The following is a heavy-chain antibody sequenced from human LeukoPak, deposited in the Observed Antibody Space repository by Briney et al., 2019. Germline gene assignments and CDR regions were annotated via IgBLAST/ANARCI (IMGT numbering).Heavy chain of an antibody. J-gene: IGHJ3*02. CDR2: INHSGST. CDR3: ARSGTGRMVRSFSDI. V-gene: IGHV4-34*01. CDR1: GGSFSGYY. Sequence: SETLSLTCAVYGGSFSGYYWSWIRQPPGKGLEWIGEINHSGSTNYNPSLKSRVTISVDTSKNQFSLKLSSVTAADTAVCYCARSGTGRMVRSFSDIWGQGTMVTVSS. D-gene: IGHD3-10*01.